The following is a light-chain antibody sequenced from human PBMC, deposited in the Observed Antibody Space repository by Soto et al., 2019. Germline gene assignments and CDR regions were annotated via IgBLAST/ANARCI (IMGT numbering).Light chain of an antibody. CDR3: QESFSTPLT. V-gene: IGKV1-39*01. J-gene: IGKJ4*01. CDR2: AAS. Sequence: IQMTQAPASLSASVGDRVTITCRASPSISTYLNWYHQKPGKAPKLLIYAASSLQSGVPSRFSGSGSGTDFTLTISNLQPEDFATYYCQESFSTPLTFGGGTKVDIK. CDR1: PSISTY.